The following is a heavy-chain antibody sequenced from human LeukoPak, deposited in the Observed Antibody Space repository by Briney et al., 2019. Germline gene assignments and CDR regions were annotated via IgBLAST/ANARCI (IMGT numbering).Heavy chain of an antibody. CDR2: IIPMFDTA. J-gene: IGHJ3*02. V-gene: IGHV1-69*05. D-gene: IGHD3-22*01. CDR1: GGTFTNYA. CDR3: ARGALSDYDSRAYGGHAFDI. Sequence: ASVKVSCKASGGTFTNYAISWVRQAPGQGLGWMGGIIPMFDTANYAQTFQGRVTMTRDMSTSTVCMVLSSLRSADTAVYYCARGALSDYDSRAYGGHAFDIWGQGTMVTVSS.